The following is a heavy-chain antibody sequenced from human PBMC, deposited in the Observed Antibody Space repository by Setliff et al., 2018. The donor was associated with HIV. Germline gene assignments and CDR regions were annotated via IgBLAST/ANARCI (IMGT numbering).Heavy chain of an antibody. CDR2: IYHSGST. D-gene: IGHD3-10*01. V-gene: IGHV4-38-2*01. CDR1: GYSISSGYY. Sequence: NPSENLSLTCAVSGYSISSGYYWDWIRQPPGKGLEWIGNIYHSGSTHYNPSLKSRVTISVDTSKNQFSLKLSSVTAADTAVYYCARGNAQSGSYYDFWGQGPLVTVSS. J-gene: IGHJ4*02. CDR3: ARGNAQSGSYYDF.